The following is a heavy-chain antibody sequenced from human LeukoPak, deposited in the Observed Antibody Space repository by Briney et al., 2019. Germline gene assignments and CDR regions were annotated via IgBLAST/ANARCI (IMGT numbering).Heavy chain of an antibody. J-gene: IGHJ4*02. CDR2: IKQDGSEK. CDR3: ARAPAAARPYYFDY. V-gene: IGHV3-7*01. D-gene: IGHD6-6*01. Sequence: GGSLRLSCAASGFNVSSYYMSWVRQAPGKGLEWVAKIKQDGSEKYYVDSVKGRFTISRDNAKNSLYLQMNSLRPEDTAVYYCARAPAAARPYYFDYWGQGTLVTVSS. CDR1: GFNVSSYY.